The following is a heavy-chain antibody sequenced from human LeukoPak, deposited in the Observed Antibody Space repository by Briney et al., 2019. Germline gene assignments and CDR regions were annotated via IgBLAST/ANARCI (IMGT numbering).Heavy chain of an antibody. Sequence: GAALKISCKGSGYGFTTYWIGWGRRMPGKGVEWMGLIYPGDSDTRYSPSFQGQVTISADKSISTAYLQWSSLKASDTAMYYCARPRMDSGYDSSFDYWGQGTLVTVSS. CDR2: IYPGDSDT. J-gene: IGHJ4*02. V-gene: IGHV5-51*01. D-gene: IGHD5-12*01. CDR3: ARPRMDSGYDSSFDY. CDR1: GYGFTTYW.